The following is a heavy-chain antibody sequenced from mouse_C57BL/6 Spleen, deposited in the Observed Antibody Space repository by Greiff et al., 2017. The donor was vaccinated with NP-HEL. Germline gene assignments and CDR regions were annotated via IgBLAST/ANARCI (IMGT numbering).Heavy chain of an antibody. Sequence: EVQLQESGPELVKPGASVKISCKASGYSFTGYYMHWVKQSHGNILDWIGYIYPYNGVSSYNQKFKGKATLTVDKSSSTAYMELRSLTSEDSAVYYCAREVTQATQKNFDYWGQGTTLTVSS. D-gene: IGHD3-2*02. J-gene: IGHJ2*01. CDR1: GYSFTGYY. V-gene: IGHV1-31*01. CDR3: AREVTQATQKNFDY. CDR2: IYPYNGVS.